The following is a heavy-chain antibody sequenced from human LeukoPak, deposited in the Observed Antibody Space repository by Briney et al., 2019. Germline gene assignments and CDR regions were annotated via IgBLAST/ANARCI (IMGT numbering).Heavy chain of an antibody. J-gene: IGHJ6*03. D-gene: IGHD5-24*01. CDR3: ARNGRDGYNPYYYYMDV. CDR2: INPNSGGT. CDR1: GYTFTGYY. V-gene: IGHV1-2*02. Sequence: ASVKVSCKASGYTFTGYYMHWVRQAPGQGLEWMGWINPNSGGTNYAQKSQGRVTMTRDTSIRTAYMELSRLRSDDTAVYYCARNGRDGYNPYYYYMDVWGKGTTVTVSS.